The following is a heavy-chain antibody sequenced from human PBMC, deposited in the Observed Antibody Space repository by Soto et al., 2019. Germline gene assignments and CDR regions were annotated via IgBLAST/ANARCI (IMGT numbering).Heavy chain of an antibody. CDR3: ARVFSSGSGWMYYFDF. J-gene: IGHJ4*02. CDR2: VFHTGGT. D-gene: IGHD6-19*01. V-gene: IGHV4-4*02. CDR1: SDSIAGENW. Sequence: QVQLQESGPGLVKPSETLSLTCTVSSDSIAGENWWSWVRQPPGLGLEWIGEVFHTGGTNYNPSLKSRVTIEVDKSKNQFPLKLISATAADTAVYYCARVFSSGSGWMYYFDFWGQGTLVSVSS.